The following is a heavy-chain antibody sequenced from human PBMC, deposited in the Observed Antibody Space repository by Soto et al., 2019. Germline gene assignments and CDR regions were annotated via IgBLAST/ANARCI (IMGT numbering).Heavy chain of an antibody. CDR1: GFTFSSYG. V-gene: IGHV3-30*18. Sequence: GGSLRLSCAASGFTFSSYGMHWVRQAPGKGLEWVAVISYDGSNKYYADSVKGRFTISRDNSKNTLYLQMNSLRAEDTAVYYCANLDPGIADYWGQGTLVTVSS. D-gene: IGHD6-13*01. CDR2: ISYDGSNK. J-gene: IGHJ4*02. CDR3: ANLDPGIADY.